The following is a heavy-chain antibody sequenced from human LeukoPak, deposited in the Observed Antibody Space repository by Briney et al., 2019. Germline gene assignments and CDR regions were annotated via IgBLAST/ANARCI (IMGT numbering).Heavy chain of an antibody. Sequence: SETLSLTCTVSGGSISSYYWSWIRQPPGKGLEWIGYIYYSGSTNYNPSLKSRVTISVDTSKNQFSLKLSSVTAADTAVYYCARALWGGWNEAFDLWGQGTMVTVSS. J-gene: IGHJ3*01. CDR2: IYYSGST. CDR1: GGSISSYY. D-gene: IGHD1-1*01. V-gene: IGHV4-59*01. CDR3: ARALWGGWNEAFDL.